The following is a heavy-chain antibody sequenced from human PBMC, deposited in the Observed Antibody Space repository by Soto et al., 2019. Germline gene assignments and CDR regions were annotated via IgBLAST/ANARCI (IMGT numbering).Heavy chain of an antibody. Sequence: EVQLLESGGGLVQRGGSLRLSCAASGFIFNNYAMTWVRQAPGKGLEWVARVSGRGGSAYYADSVKGRLTISRDNSNNTLYLQMTNVRGEDTDVYYCVRRAGGAVVWYYDLWGRGTLVSVFS. CDR2: VSGRGGSA. CDR3: VRRAGGAVVWYYDL. CDR1: GFIFNNYA. V-gene: IGHV3-23*01. D-gene: IGHD2-21*01. J-gene: IGHJ2*01.